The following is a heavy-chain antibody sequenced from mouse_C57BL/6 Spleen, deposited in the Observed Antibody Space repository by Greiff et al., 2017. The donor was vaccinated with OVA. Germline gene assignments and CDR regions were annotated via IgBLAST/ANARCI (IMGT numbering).Heavy chain of an antibody. CDR3: ERSPFYGSGAMDY. Sequence: EVQLVESGGGLVQPKGSLKLSCAASGFSFNTYAMNWVRQAPGKGLEWVARIRSKSNNYATYYADSVKDRFTISRDDSESMLLLQMNNLKTEDTAMYYCERSPFYGSGAMDYWGQGTTVTVSS. CDR2: IRSKSNNYAT. D-gene: IGHD1-1*01. V-gene: IGHV10-1*01. CDR1: GFSFNTYA. J-gene: IGHJ4*01.